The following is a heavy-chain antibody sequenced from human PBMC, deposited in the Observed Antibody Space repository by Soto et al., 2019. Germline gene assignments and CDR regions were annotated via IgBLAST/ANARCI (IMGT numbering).Heavy chain of an antibody. CDR3: ARHGLVGATSLFDY. V-gene: IGHV4-39*01. Sequence: SETLSLTCTVSGGSISSSSYYWGWIRQPPGKGLEWIGSIYYSGSTYYNPSLKSRVTISVDTSKNQFSLKLSSMTATDTAVYYCARHGLVGATSLFDYWGQGTLVTVSS. CDR2: IYYSGST. J-gene: IGHJ4*02. CDR1: GGSISSSSYY. D-gene: IGHD1-26*01.